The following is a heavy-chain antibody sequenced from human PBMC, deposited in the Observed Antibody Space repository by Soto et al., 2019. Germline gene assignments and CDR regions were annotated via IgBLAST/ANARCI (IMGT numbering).Heavy chain of an antibody. J-gene: IGHJ4*02. CDR1: GVTFTNAW. CDR3: AGYSSGRFDY. V-gene: IGHV3-74*01. Sequence: GGSLRLSCAASGVTFTNAWIDWVRQAPGKGLVWVSRINSDGSSTSYADPVKGRFTISRDNAKNTLYLQMNSLRAEDTAVYYCAGYSSGRFDYWGQGTLVTVSS. CDR2: INSDGSST. D-gene: IGHD3-22*01.